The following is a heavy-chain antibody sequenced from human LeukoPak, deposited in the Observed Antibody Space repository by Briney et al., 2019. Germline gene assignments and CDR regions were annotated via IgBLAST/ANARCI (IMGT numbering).Heavy chain of an antibody. CDR3: ARPTYRPMATIHAFDI. J-gene: IGHJ3*02. CDR1: GGSISSSSYY. V-gene: IGHV4-39*07. Sequence: SETLSLTCTVSGGSISSSSYYWGWIRQPPGKGLEWIGSIYYSGSTYYNPSLKSRVTISVDTSKDQFSLKLSSVTAADTAVYYCARPTYRPMATIHAFDIWGQGTMVTISS. CDR2: IYYSGST. D-gene: IGHD5-24*01.